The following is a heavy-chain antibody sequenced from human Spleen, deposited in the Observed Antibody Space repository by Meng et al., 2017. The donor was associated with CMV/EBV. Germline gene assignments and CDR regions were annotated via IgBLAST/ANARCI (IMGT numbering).Heavy chain of an antibody. V-gene: IGHV3-21*01. CDR2: ISSSSSSI. CDR1: GHNFSDIS. D-gene: IGHD6-19*01. Sequence: LSCAACGHNFSDISMNWVRQAPGKGLEWISSISSSSSSIYYADSVKGRFTISRDNAENSLYLQMNSLRVEDTAVYYCARDQYGGWFSAWGQGSLVTVSS. CDR3: ARDQYGGWFSA. J-gene: IGHJ5*02.